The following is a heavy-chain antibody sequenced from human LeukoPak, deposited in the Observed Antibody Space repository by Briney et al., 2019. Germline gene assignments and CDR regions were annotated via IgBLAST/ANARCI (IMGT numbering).Heavy chain of an antibody. D-gene: IGHD2-2*01. CDR3: ASLLSGGFDI. Sequence: GGSLRLSCVVSEFTFRSYWMSCVRQAPGKGLEWVANIKEDGSEKYYVDSVKGRFTIPRDNAISRDNAKNSLFLQMNSLRAEDTAVYYCASLLSGGFDIWGQGTMVTVSS. CDR2: IKEDGSEK. J-gene: IGHJ3*02. V-gene: IGHV3-7*03. CDR1: EFTFRSYW.